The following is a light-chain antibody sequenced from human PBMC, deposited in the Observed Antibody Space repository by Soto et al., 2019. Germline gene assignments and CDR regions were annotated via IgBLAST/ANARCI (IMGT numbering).Light chain of an antibody. CDR2: KAS. Sequence: DIQMTQSPSTLSASVGDRVTITGRASQSISVWLAWYQQKPGKAPKLLIYKASSLESGVPSRYSGSGSGTEFTLTISGLQPDDLATYYCQQYNSFPYSFGQGTKVDI. V-gene: IGKV1-5*03. J-gene: IGKJ2*03. CDR3: QQYNSFPYS. CDR1: QSISVW.